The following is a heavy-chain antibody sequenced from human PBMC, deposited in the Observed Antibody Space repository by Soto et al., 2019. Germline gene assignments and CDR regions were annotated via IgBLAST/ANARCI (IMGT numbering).Heavy chain of an antibody. CDR1: GFTFSSFG. D-gene: IGHD3-9*01. Sequence: SLRLSCAASGFTFSSFGMHWVRQAPGKGLEWVAVMSFDGNSKYYADSMKGRFTISRDNSKNTLYLEMNSLRAEDTAVYYCAKDKGRSLTGGMDVWGQGTTVTVSS. CDR2: MSFDGNSK. CDR3: AKDKGRSLTGGMDV. J-gene: IGHJ6*02. V-gene: IGHV3-30*18.